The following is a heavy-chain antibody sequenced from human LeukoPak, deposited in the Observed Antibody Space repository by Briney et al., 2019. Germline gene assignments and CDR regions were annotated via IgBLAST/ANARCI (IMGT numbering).Heavy chain of an antibody. V-gene: IGHV3-21*01. Sequence: GGSLRLSCAASGFTFSSYSMNWVRQAPGKALEWVSSISSSSSYIYYTDSVKGRFTISRDNAKNSLYLQMNSLRAEDTAVYYCARAGSSGYHYWGQGTLVTVSS. CDR1: GFTFSSYS. CDR2: ISSSSSYI. J-gene: IGHJ4*02. CDR3: ARAGSSGYHY. D-gene: IGHD6-19*01.